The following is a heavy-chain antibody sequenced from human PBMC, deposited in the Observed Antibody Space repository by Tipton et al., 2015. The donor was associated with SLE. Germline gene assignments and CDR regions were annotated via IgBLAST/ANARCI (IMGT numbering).Heavy chain of an antibody. D-gene: IGHD4-23*01. CDR1: GPSINNAYY. CDR2: FYHSGIT. CDR3: TRGNVISWFGP. J-gene: IGHJ5*02. V-gene: IGHV4-38-2*01. Sequence: LRLSCAVSGPSINNAYYWGWIRQPPGKGLEWIGNFYHSGITYYNPSLKTRVTISIDTSKNQFALRLTPVTAADTALYYCTRGNVISWFGPWGRGTLVTVSS.